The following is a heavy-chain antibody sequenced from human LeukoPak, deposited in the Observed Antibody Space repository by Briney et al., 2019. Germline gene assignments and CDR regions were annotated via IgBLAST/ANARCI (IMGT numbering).Heavy chain of an antibody. CDR1: GFTFTYAW. Sequence: PGGSLRLSCAASGFTFTYAWMSWVRQAPGKGLEWVSVIYSGGSTYYADSVKGRFTISRDNSKNTLYLQMNSLRAEDTAVYYCARAEGYYDSSGNDAFDIWGQGTMVTVSS. V-gene: IGHV3-66*01. J-gene: IGHJ3*02. CDR2: IYSGGST. CDR3: ARAEGYYDSSGNDAFDI. D-gene: IGHD3-22*01.